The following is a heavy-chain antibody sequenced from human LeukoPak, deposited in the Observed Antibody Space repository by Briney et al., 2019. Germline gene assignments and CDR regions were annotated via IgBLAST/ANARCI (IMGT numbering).Heavy chain of an antibody. CDR2: IYHSGST. Sequence: SETLSLTCTVSGYSISSGYYWGWIRQPPGKGLERIGSIYHSGSTYYNPSLKSRVTISVDTSKNQFSLKLSSVTAADTAVYFCARDHRNTWNQRHYYYYYMYVWGKGTTVTVSS. J-gene: IGHJ6*03. V-gene: IGHV4-38-2*02. CDR3: ARDHRNTWNQRHYYYYYMYV. D-gene: IGHD1-20*01. CDR1: GYSISSGYY.